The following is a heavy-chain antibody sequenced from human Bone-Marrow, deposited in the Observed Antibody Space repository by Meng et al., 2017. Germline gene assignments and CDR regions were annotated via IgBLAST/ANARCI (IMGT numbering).Heavy chain of an antibody. V-gene: IGHV4-39*07. CDR1: GGSISASSFS. J-gene: IGHJ4*02. CDR2: PHDSGST. D-gene: IGHD6-13*01. Sequence: QLQLLGSGPGIGKTSMTQSLTCNVSGGSISASSFSWGWIRQATGKGLEWIGTPHDSGSTYYNPSLKSRVTISADTSNSQFSLKLSTETAADTAVYYCAREWGTLASAADDYWGQGTLVTVSS. CDR3: AREWGTLASAADDY.